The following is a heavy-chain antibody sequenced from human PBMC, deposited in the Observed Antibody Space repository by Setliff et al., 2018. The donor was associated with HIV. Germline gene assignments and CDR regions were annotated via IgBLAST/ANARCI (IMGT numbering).Heavy chain of an antibody. CDR1: GYTFSSYS. Sequence: GGSLRLSCAASGYTFSSYSLHLVRQAPGKGLEWVSSISSSSSYIYYADSVKGRFTISRDNAKNSLYLQMNSLRAEDTAVYYCARGRGITLIAEFDYWGQGTVVTVSS. CDR3: ARGRGITLIAEFDY. V-gene: IGHV3-21*01. J-gene: IGHJ4*02. D-gene: IGHD3-22*01. CDR2: ISSSSSYI.